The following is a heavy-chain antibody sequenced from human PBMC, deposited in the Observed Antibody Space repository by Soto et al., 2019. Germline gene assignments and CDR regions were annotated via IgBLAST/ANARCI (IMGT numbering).Heavy chain of an antibody. CDR1: GFTFSSRW. J-gene: IGHJ4*02. Sequence: EVQLVESGGGLVQPGGSLRLSCEASGFTFSSRWMTWVRQGPGKGLEWVANIKQDENGKDYVASVKGPFTISRDNAKNSLSLQMNSLRAEDTAVYYCATHDGPAAAGLVLDFWGQGTLVTVSS. CDR2: IKQDENGK. D-gene: IGHD6-13*01. CDR3: ATHDGPAAAGLVLDF. V-gene: IGHV3-7*02.